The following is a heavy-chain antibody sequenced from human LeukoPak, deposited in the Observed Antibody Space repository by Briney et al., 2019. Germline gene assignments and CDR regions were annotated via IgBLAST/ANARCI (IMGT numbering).Heavy chain of an antibody. CDR3: ARGGAVAGNNYFDY. Sequence: AGGSLRLSCAASGFTFSSYSMNWVRQAPGKGLEWVSSISGSSTYIYYADSVKGRFTISRDNAKNSLYLQMSSLRDEDTAVYYCARGGAVAGNNYFDYWGQGTLVTVPS. CDR2: ISGSSTYI. J-gene: IGHJ4*02. V-gene: IGHV3-21*01. D-gene: IGHD6-19*01. CDR1: GFTFSSYS.